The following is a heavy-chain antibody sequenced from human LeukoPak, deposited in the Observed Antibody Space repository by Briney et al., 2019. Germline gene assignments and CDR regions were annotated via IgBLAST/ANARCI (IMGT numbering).Heavy chain of an antibody. J-gene: IGHJ4*02. CDR1: GYTFTGYY. CDR2: INPNSGGT. V-gene: IGHV1-2*06. CDR3: ARVKVIIFGVVTPFDY. Sequence: ASVKVSCKASGYTFTGYYMHWVRQAPGQGLEWMGRINPNSGGTNYAQKFQGRVTMTRDTSISTAYMELSRQRSDDTAVYYCARVKVIIFGVVTPFDYWGQGTLVTVSS. D-gene: IGHD3-3*01.